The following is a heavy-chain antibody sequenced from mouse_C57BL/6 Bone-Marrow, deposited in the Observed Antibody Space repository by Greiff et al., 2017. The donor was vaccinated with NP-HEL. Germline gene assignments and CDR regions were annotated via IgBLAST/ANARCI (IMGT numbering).Heavy chain of an antibody. CDR2: IYWDDDK. CDR3: ARNYYGSSPWFAY. J-gene: IGHJ3*01. Sequence: QVTLKECGPGILQSSQTLSLTCSFSGFSLSTSGMGVSWIRQPSGKGLEWLAHIYWDDDKRYNPSQKSRLTIDKDTSRNQVFLKITSVDTADTATYYCARNYYGSSPWFAYWGQGTLVTVSA. V-gene: IGHV8-12*01. CDR1: GFSLSTSGMG. D-gene: IGHD1-1*01.